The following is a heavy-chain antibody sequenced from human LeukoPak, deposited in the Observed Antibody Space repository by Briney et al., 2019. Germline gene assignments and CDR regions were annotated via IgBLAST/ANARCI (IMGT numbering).Heavy chain of an antibody. D-gene: IGHD6-6*01. J-gene: IGHJ5*02. CDR3: AREYSSLVNWFDP. Sequence: ASVKVSCKASGYTFTGYYMHWVRQAPGQGLEWMGWINPNSGGTNYAQKFQGRVTMTRDTSISTAYMGLSRLRSDDTAVYYCAREYSSLVNWFDPWGQGTLVTVSS. CDR1: GYTFTGYY. V-gene: IGHV1-2*02. CDR2: INPNSGGT.